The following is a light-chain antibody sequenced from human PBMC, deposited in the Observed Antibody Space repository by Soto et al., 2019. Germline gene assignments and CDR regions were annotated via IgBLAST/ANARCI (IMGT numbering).Light chain of an antibody. V-gene: IGLV3-21*04. J-gene: IGLJ2*01. CDR2: YDG. Sequence: SSELTQPPSVSVAPGETARITCGGDNIGSKSVHWYQLKPGQAPVPVIFYDGDRPSGIPERFSGSNSGNTATLTISRVEAGDEADYYCQVWDSRAHVVFGGGTKLTVL. CDR1: NIGSKS. CDR3: QVWDSRAHVV.